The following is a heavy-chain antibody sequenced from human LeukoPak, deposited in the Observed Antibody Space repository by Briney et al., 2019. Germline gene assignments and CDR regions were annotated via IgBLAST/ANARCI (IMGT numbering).Heavy chain of an antibody. CDR2: IMQDGSEK. CDR3: AREGQWLAYYFDY. D-gene: IGHD6-19*01. Sequence: GGSLRLSCAASGFTFSSYWMSWVRQAPGKGLEWVANIMQDGSEKYYVDSVKGRFTISRDNAKNSLYLQMNSLRAEDTAVYYCAREGQWLAYYFDYWGQGTLVTVSS. CDR1: GFTFSSYW. V-gene: IGHV3-7*01. J-gene: IGHJ4*02.